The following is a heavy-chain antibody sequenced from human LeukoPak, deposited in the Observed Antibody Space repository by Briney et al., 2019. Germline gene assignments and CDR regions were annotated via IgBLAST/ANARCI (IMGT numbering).Heavy chain of an antibody. J-gene: IGHJ5*02. D-gene: IGHD1-1*01. CDR3: AKGPPLGWNDESTPWFDP. Sequence: SETLSLTCTVSGGSISGYSWSWIRQPPGKGLEWTGYIYYSGSINYNPSLKSRVTISVDPSKNQFSLQLNSVTPEDTAVYYCAKGPPLGWNDESTPWFDPWGQGTLVTVSS. CDR1: GGSISGYS. V-gene: IGHV4-59*12. CDR2: IYYSGSI.